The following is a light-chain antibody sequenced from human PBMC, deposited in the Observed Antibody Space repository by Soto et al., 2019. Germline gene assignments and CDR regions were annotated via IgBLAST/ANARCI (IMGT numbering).Light chain of an antibody. V-gene: IGKV3-20*01. Sequence: EIVLTQSPGTLSLSPGERATLSCRASQSVSSSFLGWYQQKPGQATGLLIYGASSRATGIPDRFRRSGSGTDFTLTISRLEPEDFAVYYCQQYGSSPFTFVVGTKVEIK. CDR3: QQYGSSPFT. J-gene: IGKJ4*01. CDR1: QSVSSSF. CDR2: GAS.